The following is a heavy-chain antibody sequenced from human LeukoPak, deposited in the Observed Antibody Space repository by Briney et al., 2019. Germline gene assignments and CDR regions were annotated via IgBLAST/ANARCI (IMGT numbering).Heavy chain of an antibody. D-gene: IGHD4-17*01. CDR3: ARLATVTTGGWFDP. J-gene: IGHJ5*02. Sequence: SETLSLTCSVSGGSISSSSYYWGWIRQPPGKGLEWIGSIYYSGSTYYNPSLKSRVTISVDTSKNQFSLKLRSVIAADTAVYHCARLATVTTGGWFDPWGQGTLVTVSS. CDR1: GGSISSSSYY. V-gene: IGHV4-39*01. CDR2: IYYSGST.